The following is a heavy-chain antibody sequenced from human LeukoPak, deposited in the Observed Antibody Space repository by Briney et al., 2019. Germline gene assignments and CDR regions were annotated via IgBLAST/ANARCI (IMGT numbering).Heavy chain of an antibody. J-gene: IGHJ6*03. CDR2: ISFDGSNK. D-gene: IGHD3-3*01. CDR1: GFTFSTYA. V-gene: IGHV3-30*04. Sequence: GGSLRLSCAASGFTFSTYAMHWVRQTPGKGLEWVALISFDGSNKYYADSVKGRFTISRDNSKNTLYLQVNSLRVEDTAVYYCARPYYDFWSGYQDYYYYMDVWGKGTTVTVSS. CDR3: ARPYYDFWSGYQDYYYYMDV.